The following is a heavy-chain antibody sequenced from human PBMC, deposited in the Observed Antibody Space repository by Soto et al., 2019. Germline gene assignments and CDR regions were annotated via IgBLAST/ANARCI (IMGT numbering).Heavy chain of an antibody. D-gene: IGHD3-16*02. CDR3: ARGGYDYVWGSYRYTDWFDP. Sequence: ATLKVSCKASGYTFTIYYMHWVRQAPGQGLEWMGIINPSGGSTSYAQKFQGRVTMTRDTSTSTVYMELSSLRSEHTAVYYCARGGYDYVWGSYRYTDWFDPWGQGTLVTVSS. CDR2: INPSGGST. J-gene: IGHJ5*02. CDR1: GYTFTIYY. V-gene: IGHV1-46*01.